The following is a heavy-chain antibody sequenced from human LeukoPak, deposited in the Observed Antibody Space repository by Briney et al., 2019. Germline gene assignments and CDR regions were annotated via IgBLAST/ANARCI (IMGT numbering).Heavy chain of an antibody. J-gene: IGHJ4*02. CDR2: ISSSSSYI. CDR3: ASSITIFGVVIPPSY. V-gene: IGHV3-21*01. Sequence: PGGSLRLSCAASGFAFSSYSMNWVRQAPGKGLEWVSSISSSSSYIYYADSVKGRFTISRDNAKNSLYLQMNSLRAEDTAVYYCASSITIFGVVIPPSYWGQGTLVTVSS. D-gene: IGHD3-3*01. CDR1: GFAFSSYS.